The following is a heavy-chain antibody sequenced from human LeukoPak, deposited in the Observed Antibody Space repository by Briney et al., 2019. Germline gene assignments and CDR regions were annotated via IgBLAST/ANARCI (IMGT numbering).Heavy chain of an antibody. CDR2: INHSGST. CDR1: GFTLSSYE. CDR3: ARLEADGYNGGY. Sequence: GSLRLSCAASGFTLSSYEMNWVRQPPGKGLEWIGEINHSGSTNYNPSLKSRVTISVDTSKNQFSLKLSSVTAADAAVYYCARLEADGYNGGYWGQGTLVTVSS. D-gene: IGHD5-24*01. J-gene: IGHJ4*02. V-gene: IGHV4-34*01.